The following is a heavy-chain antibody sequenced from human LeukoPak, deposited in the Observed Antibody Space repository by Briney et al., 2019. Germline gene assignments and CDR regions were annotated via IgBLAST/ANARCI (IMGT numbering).Heavy chain of an antibody. D-gene: IGHD2-2*01. CDR1: GYSFTSYW. Sequence: GESLKISCKASGYSFTSYWIGWVRQMPGKGLEWMGIIYPGDSDTRYSPSFQGQVTISADKSISTAYLQWSSLKASDTAMYYCARHGSRVPWSYYYGMDVWGQGTTVTVSS. V-gene: IGHV5-51*01. CDR3: ARHGSRVPWSYYYGMDV. J-gene: IGHJ6*02. CDR2: IYPGDSDT.